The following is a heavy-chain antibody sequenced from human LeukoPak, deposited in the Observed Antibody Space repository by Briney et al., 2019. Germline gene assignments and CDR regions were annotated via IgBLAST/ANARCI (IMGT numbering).Heavy chain of an antibody. V-gene: IGHV3-33*01. Sequence: GTSLILYCAACGFMFSYYGFQWAPPAPGKGLEGVAIIWYDGSDKYYGGSVKGRVTISRGDSKNTVSLQMSSLRGEDTAVYYCARDLGTTNYYFDYWGQGTPVTVSS. J-gene: IGHJ4*02. CDR2: IWYDGSDK. D-gene: IGHD1-26*01. CDR3: ARDLGTTNYYFDY. CDR1: GFMFSYYG.